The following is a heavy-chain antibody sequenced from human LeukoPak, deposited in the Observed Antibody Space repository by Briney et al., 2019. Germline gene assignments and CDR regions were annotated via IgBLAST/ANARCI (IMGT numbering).Heavy chain of an antibody. CDR3: ARGRHYYDSSGETLDY. Sequence: LRLSCAASGFTFSSYSMNWVRQAPGKGLEWVSSISSSSSYIYYADSVKGRFTISRDNAKNSLYLQMNSLRAEDTAVYYCARGRHYYDSSGETLDYWGQGTLVTVSS. D-gene: IGHD3-22*01. V-gene: IGHV3-21*01. CDR1: GFTFSSYS. CDR2: ISSSSSYI. J-gene: IGHJ4*02.